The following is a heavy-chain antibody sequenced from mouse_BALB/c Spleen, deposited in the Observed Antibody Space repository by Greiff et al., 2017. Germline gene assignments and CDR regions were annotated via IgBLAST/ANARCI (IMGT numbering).Heavy chain of an antibody. V-gene: IGHV3-8*02. CDR2: ISYSGST. CDR3: ARLYDYDEAWFAD. Sequence: EVQLQESGPSLVKPSQTLSLTCSVTGDSITSGYWNWIRKFPGNKLEYMGYISYSGSTYYNPSLKRRISLIRDTSKNQYYLQFNSVTTEDTAKYNGARLYDYDEAWFADWGQGTLVTVSA. CDR1: GDSITSGY. J-gene: IGHJ3*01. D-gene: IGHD2-4*01.